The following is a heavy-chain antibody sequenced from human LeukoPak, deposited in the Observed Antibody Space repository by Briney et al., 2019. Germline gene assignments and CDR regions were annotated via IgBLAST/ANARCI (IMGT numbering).Heavy chain of an antibody. CDR2: INQSGST. D-gene: IGHD5-18*01. CDR1: GFIFSNYA. CDR3: ARSGYRYGADALDI. Sequence: GSLRLSCAASGFIFSNYAMSWVRQPPGKGLEWIGEINQSGSTTYNPSLKSRVTVSVDTSKTQFSLKLSSVTAADTAVYYCARSGYRYGADALDIWGQGTMVTVSS. V-gene: IGHV4-34*01. J-gene: IGHJ3*02.